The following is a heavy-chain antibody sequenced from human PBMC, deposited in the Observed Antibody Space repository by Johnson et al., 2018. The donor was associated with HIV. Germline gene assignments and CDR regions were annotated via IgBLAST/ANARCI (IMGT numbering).Heavy chain of an antibody. J-gene: IGHJ3*02. D-gene: IGHD6-6*01. Sequence: MLLVESGGGVVRPGGSLRLSCAASGFTFRSYAMSWVRQAPGKGLEWVSVIYSGGSTYYADSVKGRFTISRDNSKNTLFLQMNSLRAEDTAVYYCARDRYSSSSGAFDIWGQGTMDTVSS. CDR1: GFTFRSYA. CDR2: IYSGGST. CDR3: ARDRYSSSSGAFDI. V-gene: IGHV3-66*02.